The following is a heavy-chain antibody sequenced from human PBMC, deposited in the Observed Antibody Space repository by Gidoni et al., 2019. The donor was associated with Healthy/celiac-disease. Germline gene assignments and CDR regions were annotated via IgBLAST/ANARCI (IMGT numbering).Heavy chain of an antibody. D-gene: IGHD3-22*01. J-gene: IGHJ6*02. CDR1: GFTFSSYG. CDR2: IWYDGSNK. Sequence: QVQLVESGGGVVQPGRSLRLSCAASGFTFSSYGMHRVRQAPGKGLEWVAVIWYDGSNKYYADSVKGRFTISRDNSKNTLYLQMNSLRAEDTAVYYCARDLSYYDSSGYSNYYYYGMDVWGQGTTVTVSS. CDR3: ARDLSYYDSSGYSNYYYYGMDV. V-gene: IGHV3-33*01.